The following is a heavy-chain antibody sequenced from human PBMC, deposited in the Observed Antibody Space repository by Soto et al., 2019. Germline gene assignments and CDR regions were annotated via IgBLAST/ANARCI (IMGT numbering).Heavy chain of an antibody. V-gene: IGHV4-59*01. CDR2: IYYSGST. D-gene: IGHD6-13*01. J-gene: IGHJ6*02. Sequence: SETLSLTCTVSGGSISRYYWSWIRQPPGKGLEWIGYIYYSGSTNYNPPLKSRVTISVDTSKNQFSLKLSSVTAADTAVYYCARDSSIAAAGLLDVWGQGTTVTVSS. CDR1: GGSISRYY. CDR3: ARDSSIAAAGLLDV.